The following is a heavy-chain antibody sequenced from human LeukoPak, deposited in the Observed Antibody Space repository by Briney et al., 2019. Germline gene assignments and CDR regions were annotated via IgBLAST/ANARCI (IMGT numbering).Heavy chain of an antibody. CDR1: GFTFGDYA. D-gene: IGHD4-17*01. Sequence: PGGSLRLSGATSGFTFGDYAMSWFRQAPGKGLEWVGFIRSKIYGGAIEYAASVKGRFTISRDDSKSIAYLQMNSLRTEDTGLYYCARDQLGGDPGNYYYYYMDVWGKGTTVTVPS. V-gene: IGHV3-49*03. CDR2: IRSKIYGGAI. J-gene: IGHJ6*03. CDR3: ARDQLGGDPGNYYYYYMDV.